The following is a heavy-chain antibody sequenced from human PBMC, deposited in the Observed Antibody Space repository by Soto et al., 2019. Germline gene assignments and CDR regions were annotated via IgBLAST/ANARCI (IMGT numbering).Heavy chain of an antibody. Sequence: QVQLVESGGGVVKPGGSLRLSCAASGFTFSSYGMNWVRQAPGKGLEWVAVIWYDGSNKYYADSVKGRFTISRDNSKNTLYLQMNRLIAEDTAVYYCAREGYCSGGRCYSVPVFDYWGQGTLVTVSS. CDR3: AREGYCSGGRCYSVPVFDY. CDR2: IWYDGSNK. D-gene: IGHD2-15*01. CDR1: GFTFSSYG. V-gene: IGHV3-33*01. J-gene: IGHJ4*02.